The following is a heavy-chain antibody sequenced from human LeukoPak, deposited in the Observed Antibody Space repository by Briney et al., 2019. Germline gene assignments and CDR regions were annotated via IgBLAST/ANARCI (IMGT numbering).Heavy chain of an antibody. J-gene: IGHJ4*02. CDR3: AKDGYCSSTSCYFDY. D-gene: IGHD2-2*03. V-gene: IGHV3-30*18. Sequence: PGKSLRLSCAASGFTFSSYGMHWVRQAPGKGLEWVTVISYDGSNKYYADSVKGRFTISRDNSKNTLYLQMNSLRAEDTAAYYCAKDGYCSSTSCYFDYWGQGTLVTVSS. CDR2: ISYDGSNK. CDR1: GFTFSSYG.